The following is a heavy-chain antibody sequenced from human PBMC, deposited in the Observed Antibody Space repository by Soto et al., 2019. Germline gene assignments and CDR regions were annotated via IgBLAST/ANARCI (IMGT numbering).Heavy chain of an antibody. V-gene: IGHV3-30*03. Sequence: LRLSCAASGFSFSNYAMHWVRQAPGKGLEWVAVMSYDGRDKYYEDSVKGRYTISRDKSKNTLFLQMNSLRAEDTAVYYCATDGSYVQKVWGQGTTVTVSS. CDR1: GFSFSNYA. D-gene: IGHD5-18*01. J-gene: IGHJ6*02. CDR2: MSYDGRDK. CDR3: ATDGSYVQKV.